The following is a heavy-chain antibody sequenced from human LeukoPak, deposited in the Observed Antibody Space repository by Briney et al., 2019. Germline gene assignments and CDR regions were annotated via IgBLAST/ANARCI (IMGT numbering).Heavy chain of an antibody. CDR3: ARGRPIMGAPQNAFDI. CDR2: TYNRSKWYN. CDR1: GDSVSSNSAA. V-gene: IGHV6-1*01. D-gene: IGHD1-26*01. J-gene: IGHJ3*02. Sequence: SQTLSLTCAISGDSVSSNSAAWNWIRQSPSRGLEWLGRTYNRSKWYNNYAVSVRGRITINPDASKNHFSLQLNSVTPEDTAVYYCARGRPIMGAPQNAFDIWGQGTMVSVSS.